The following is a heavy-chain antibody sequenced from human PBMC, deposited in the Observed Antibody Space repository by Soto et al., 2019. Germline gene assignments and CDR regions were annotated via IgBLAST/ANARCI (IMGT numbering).Heavy chain of an antibody. CDR1: GGSFSGYY. CDR2: INHSGST. D-gene: IGHD2-15*01. V-gene: IGHV4-34*01. CDR3: ARAEIVHNVVVVAALYFDY. J-gene: IGHJ4*02. Sequence: SETLSLTCAVYGGSFSGYYWSWIRQPPGKGLEWIGEINHSGSTNYNPSLKSRVTISVDTSKNQSSLKLSSVTAADTAVYYCARAEIVHNVVVVAALYFDYWGRGTLVTVSS.